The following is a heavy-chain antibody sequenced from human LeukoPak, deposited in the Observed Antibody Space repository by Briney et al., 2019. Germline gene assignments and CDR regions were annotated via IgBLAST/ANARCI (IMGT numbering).Heavy chain of an antibody. Sequence: GASVKVSCKASGGTFSSYAISWVRQAPGQGLERMGRIIPIFGTANYAQKFQGRVTITTDESTSTAYMELSSLRSEDTAVYYCARERADSSGWFDLFDYWGQGTLVTVSS. CDR2: IIPIFGTA. V-gene: IGHV1-69*05. CDR1: GGTFSSYA. D-gene: IGHD6-19*01. J-gene: IGHJ4*02. CDR3: ARERADSSGWFDLFDY.